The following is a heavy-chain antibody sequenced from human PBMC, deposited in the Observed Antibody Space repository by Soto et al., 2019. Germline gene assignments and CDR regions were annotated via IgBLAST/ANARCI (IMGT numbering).Heavy chain of an antibody. CDR1: GFTFTTFG. D-gene: IGHD4-17*01. J-gene: IGHJ6*02. Sequence: QVQLVESGGGVVQPGGSLRLSCTASGFTFTTFGIHWVRQAPGKGLEWVALISYDGHNKYYSDSVKGRFTISRDNYKNTLSLQMNSLRAEDTAVYYCAKDLQAYGDYNYYYYGMDDWGQGTTVSVSS. CDR3: AKDLQAYGDYNYYYYGMDD. V-gene: IGHV3-30*18. CDR2: ISYDGHNK.